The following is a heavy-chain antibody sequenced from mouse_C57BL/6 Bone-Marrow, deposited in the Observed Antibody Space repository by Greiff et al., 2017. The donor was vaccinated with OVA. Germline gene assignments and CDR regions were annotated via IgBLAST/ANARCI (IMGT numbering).Heavy chain of an antibody. D-gene: IGHD1-1*01. J-gene: IGHJ4*01. V-gene: IGHV5-17*01. CDR3: ARRTVVAPYAMDD. Sequence: DVQLVESGGGLVKPGGSLKLSCAASGFTFSDYGMHWVRQAPEKGLEWVAYISSGSSTIYYADKVKGRFTISSANAKNTLFLQMTSLRSEDTAMYYCARRTVVAPYAMDDWGQGTSVTVSS. CDR2: ISSGSSTI. CDR1: GFTFSDYG.